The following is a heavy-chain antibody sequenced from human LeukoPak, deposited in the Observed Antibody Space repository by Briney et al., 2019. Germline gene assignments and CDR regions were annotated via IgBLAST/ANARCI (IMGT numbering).Heavy chain of an antibody. D-gene: IGHD6-6*01. CDR2: ISSSSSYI. V-gene: IGHV3-21*01. CDR1: GFTFSSYS. J-gene: IGHJ6*03. CDR3: AKDPDEYSSSGYYMDV. Sequence: GGSLRLSCAASGFTFSSYSMNWVRQAPGKGLEWVSSISSSSSYIYYADSVKGRFTISRDNAKNSLYLQMNSLRAEDTAVYYCAKDPDEYSSSGYYMDVWGKGTTVTVSS.